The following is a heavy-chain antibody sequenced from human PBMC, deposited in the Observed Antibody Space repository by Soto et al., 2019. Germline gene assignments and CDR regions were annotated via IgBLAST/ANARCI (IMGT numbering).Heavy chain of an antibody. CDR1: GFDFSSYW. CDR3: ARARWGRLGADY. J-gene: IGHJ4*02. Sequence: EVQLVESGGGLVQPGGSLRISCAASGFDFSSYWMHWVRQAPGEGPVWVSRIIYDGGITNYVDSVKGRSTMSRDNDKTTVFLQMNSLRAEDTPGYSRARARWGRLGADYRGQGTLVIASS. V-gene: IGHV3-74*01. D-gene: IGHD3-16*01. CDR2: IIYDGGIT.